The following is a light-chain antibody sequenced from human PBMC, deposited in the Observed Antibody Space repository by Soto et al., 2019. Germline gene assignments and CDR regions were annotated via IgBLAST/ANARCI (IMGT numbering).Light chain of an antibody. CDR2: DVS. J-gene: IGLJ1*01. CDR3: NSYTGSSSRYV. V-gene: IGLV2-14*01. Sequence: QSALTQPASVSGSPGQSITISCTGTSSDIGSYNYVSWYQQYPGKAPKLMIYDVSNRPSGVSNRFSGSKSGNTASLTISGLRAEDEADYYCNSYTGSSSRYVFGTGTKVTVL. CDR1: SSDIGSYNY.